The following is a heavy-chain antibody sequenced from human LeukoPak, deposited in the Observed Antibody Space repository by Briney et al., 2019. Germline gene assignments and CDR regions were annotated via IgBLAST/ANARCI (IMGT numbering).Heavy chain of an antibody. Sequence: SQTLSLTCTVSGVSISSGDYYWSWIRQPPGKSLEWIGYIYYSGSTYYNPSLKSRVTISVDTSKNQFSLKLSSVTAADTAVYYCARDSSSWYDYFDYWGQGTLVTVSS. CDR2: IYYSGST. V-gene: IGHV4-30-4*01. D-gene: IGHD6-13*01. J-gene: IGHJ4*02. CDR3: ARDSSSWYDYFDY. CDR1: GVSISSGDYY.